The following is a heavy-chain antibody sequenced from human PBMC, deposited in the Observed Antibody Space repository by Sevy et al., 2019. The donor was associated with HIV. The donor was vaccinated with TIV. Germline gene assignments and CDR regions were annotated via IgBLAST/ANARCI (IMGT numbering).Heavy chain of an antibody. CDR1: GFNLDDYA. Sequence: GGSLRLSCAASGFNLDDYAMHWVRQAPGKGLEWVSGINWNRGSIAYADSVKGRFSISRDNAKNSLYLQLNSLRAEDTAVYYCAKEYGGWYTSTWYFFDYWGQGTLVTVSS. V-gene: IGHV3-9*01. CDR3: AKEYGGWYTSTWYFFDY. CDR2: INWNRGSI. J-gene: IGHJ4*02. D-gene: IGHD6-13*01.